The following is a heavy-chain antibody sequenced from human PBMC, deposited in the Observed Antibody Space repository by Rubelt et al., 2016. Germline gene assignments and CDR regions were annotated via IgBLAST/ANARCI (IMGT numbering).Heavy chain of an antibody. CDR1: GYTFTSHY. D-gene: IGHD2-15*01. J-gene: IGHJ4*02. CDR3: ATVSCSGGSCYSLSLGY. Sequence: QVQLVQSGAEVKKPGASVKVSCKASGYTFTSHYMHWVRQAPGQGLEWMGGFDPEDGETIYAQKLQGRVTMTEDTSTDTAYMELSSLRSEDTAVYYCATVSCSGGSCYSLSLGYWGQGTLVTVSS. CDR2: FDPEDGET. V-gene: IGHV1-24*01.